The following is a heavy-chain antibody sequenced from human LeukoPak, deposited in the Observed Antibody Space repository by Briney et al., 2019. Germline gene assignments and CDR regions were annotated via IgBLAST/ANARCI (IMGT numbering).Heavy chain of an antibody. V-gene: IGHV4-61*02. Sequence: PSQTLSLTCTVSGGSISSGSYYWSWIRQPAWKGLEWIGRIYTSGSTNYNPSLKSRVTISVDTSKNQFSLKLSSVTAADTAVYYCARDGSRGSFYFDYWGQGTLVTVSS. CDR1: GGSISSGSYY. CDR3: ARDGSRGSFYFDY. D-gene: IGHD3-10*01. J-gene: IGHJ4*02. CDR2: IYTSGST.